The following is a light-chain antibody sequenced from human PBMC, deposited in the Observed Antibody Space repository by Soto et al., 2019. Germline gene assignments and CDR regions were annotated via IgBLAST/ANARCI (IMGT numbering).Light chain of an antibody. CDR3: QQYNKWFSIT. J-gene: IGKJ5*01. Sequence: EVVMTQSPATLSVSPGERAILSCRASQSISSKLGWYQQKPGQAPRLLIYGASTRAIGIPARFSGSGSGTEFTLTISSLQSEDYAVYYCQQYNKWFSITFGQGTRLETK. CDR2: GAS. CDR1: QSISSK. V-gene: IGKV3-15*01.